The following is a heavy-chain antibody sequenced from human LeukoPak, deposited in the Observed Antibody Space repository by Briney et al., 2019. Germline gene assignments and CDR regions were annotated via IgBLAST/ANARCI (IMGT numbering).Heavy chain of an antibody. J-gene: IGHJ4*02. V-gene: IGHV4-39*01. CDR3: ASANFGDYVF. CDR2: INANGNT. D-gene: IGHD4-17*01. CDR1: GVSIGSSSYY. Sequence: SETLSLTCTVSGVSIGSSSYYWGWISQPPGKGLEWIGRINANGNTHYNPSLKSRVTISVDTSINQFSLRVISVTAADTALYYCASANFGDYVFWGQGTLVTVSS.